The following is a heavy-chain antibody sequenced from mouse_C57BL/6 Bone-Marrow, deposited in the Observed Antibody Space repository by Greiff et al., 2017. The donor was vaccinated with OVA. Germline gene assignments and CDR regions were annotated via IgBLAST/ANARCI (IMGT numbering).Heavy chain of an antibody. D-gene: IGHD1-1*01. CDR1: GFTFSSYA. Sequence: EVQLVESGEGLVKPGGSLKLSCAASGFTFSSYAMSWVRQTPEKRLEWVAYISSGGDYIYYADTVKGRFTISRDNARNTLYLQMSSLKSEDTAMYYCTRDDYYGSSSWFAYWGQGTLVTVSA. CDR3: TRDDYYGSSSWFAY. V-gene: IGHV5-9-1*02. CDR2: ISSGGDYI. J-gene: IGHJ3*01.